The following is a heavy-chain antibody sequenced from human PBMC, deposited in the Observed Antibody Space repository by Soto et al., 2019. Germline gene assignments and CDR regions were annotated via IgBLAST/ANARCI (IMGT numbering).Heavy chain of an antibody. CDR3: ARGDSIGRVYYGMDV. Sequence: QVQLMQSGAEVKKPGASVMVSCKASGYNFTNYSLTWVRQAPGQGLEWMGWISPYYGNTNYAQNFRGRLTLTTETSTASAYMELRSLRSDDTAVYYCARGDSIGRVYYGMDVWGQGTTVTVSS. CDR2: ISPYYGNT. CDR1: GYNFTNYS. J-gene: IGHJ6*02. V-gene: IGHV1-18*01. D-gene: IGHD3-22*01.